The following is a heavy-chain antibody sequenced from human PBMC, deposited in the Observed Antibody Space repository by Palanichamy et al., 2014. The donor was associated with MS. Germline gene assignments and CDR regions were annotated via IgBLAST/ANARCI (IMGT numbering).Heavy chain of an antibody. V-gene: IGHV1-2*06. CDR3: ARVFTGVTMIRGVDSGYFDP. Sequence: QVHLVQSGAEVKKPGASVKVSCKSSGYTFTAYYMHWVRQAPGQGLEWMGRINPNSGGTNYAQKFLGRVTMTRDTSISTAYMELSGLRSDDTAIYYCARVFTGVTMIRGVDSGYFDPWGQGTLVTVSS. CDR2: INPNSGGT. D-gene: IGHD3-10*01. J-gene: IGHJ5*02. CDR1: GYTFTAYY.